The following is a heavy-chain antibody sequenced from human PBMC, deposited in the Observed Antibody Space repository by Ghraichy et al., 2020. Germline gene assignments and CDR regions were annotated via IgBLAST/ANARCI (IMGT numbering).Heavy chain of an antibody. V-gene: IGHV1-18*01. D-gene: IGHD3-16*02. Sequence: ASVKVSCKTSGFRFDSYGMSWVRQAPGQGLEWMAWISVNSGDTMYAQNFQGRLTVTTDMHTNTADMELRSLTSADTAVYYCVRDPNYVWRTYRRAGDYFDYWGLGTLVIVSS. CDR1: GFRFDSYG. CDR2: ISVNSGDT. J-gene: IGHJ4*01. CDR3: VRDPNYVWRTYRRAGDYFDY.